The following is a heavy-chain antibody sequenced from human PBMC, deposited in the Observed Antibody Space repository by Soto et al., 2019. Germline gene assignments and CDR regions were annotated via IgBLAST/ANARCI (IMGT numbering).Heavy chain of an antibody. Sequence: QVQLVESGGGVVQPGRSLRLSCAASGFTFSSYAMHWVRQAPGKGLEWMAVISYDGSNKYYADSVKGRFTISRDNAKNTMNLHTNSLRAEDTAGYYCARDSPNYVFDYWGQGTLVTVSS. J-gene: IGHJ4*02. V-gene: IGHV3-30-3*01. CDR1: GFTFSSYA. CDR3: ARDSPNYVFDY. D-gene: IGHD1-7*01. CDR2: ISYDGSNK.